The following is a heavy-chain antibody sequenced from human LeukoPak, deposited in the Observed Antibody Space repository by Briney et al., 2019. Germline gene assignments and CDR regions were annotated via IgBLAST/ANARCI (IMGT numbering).Heavy chain of an antibody. V-gene: IGHV1-18*01. D-gene: IGHD2-15*01. CDR3: ARTGYCSGGSCYPITGTTA. CDR1: GYTFTSYG. J-gene: IGHJ4*02. CDR2: ISAYNGNT. Sequence: ASVKVSCKASGYTFTSYGISWVRQAPGQGLEWMGWISAYNGNTNYAQKLQGRVTMTTDTSTSTAYMELRSLRSDDTAVYYCARTGYCSGGSCYPITGTTAWGQGTLVTVSS.